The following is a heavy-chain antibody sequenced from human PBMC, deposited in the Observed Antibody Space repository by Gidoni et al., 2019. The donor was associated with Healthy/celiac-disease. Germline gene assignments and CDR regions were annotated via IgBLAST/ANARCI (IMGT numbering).Heavy chain of an antibody. J-gene: IGHJ5*02. CDR3: ARGSVDTAMVPNTRANWFDP. CDR2: ISYDGSNK. Sequence: GWVAVISYDGSNKYYADSVKGRFTISRDNSKNTLYLQMNSLRAEDTAVYYCARGSVDTAMVPNTRANWFDPWGQGTLVTVSS. V-gene: IGHV3-30-3*01. D-gene: IGHD5-18*01.